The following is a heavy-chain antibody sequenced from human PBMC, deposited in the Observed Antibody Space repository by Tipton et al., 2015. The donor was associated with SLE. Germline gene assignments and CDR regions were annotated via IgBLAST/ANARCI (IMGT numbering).Heavy chain of an antibody. CDR3: ARARRGRSSRQEGDWFDP. CDR2: ISAYNGNT. V-gene: IGHV1-18*01. Sequence: QLVQSGAEVKKPGASVKVSCKASGYTFTSYGISWVRQAPGQGLEWMGWISAYNGNTNYAQKLQGRVTMTTDTSTSTAYMELRSLRSDDTAVYYCARARRGRSSRQEGDWFDPWGQGTLVTVSS. J-gene: IGHJ5*02. CDR1: GYTFTSYG. D-gene: IGHD6-13*01.